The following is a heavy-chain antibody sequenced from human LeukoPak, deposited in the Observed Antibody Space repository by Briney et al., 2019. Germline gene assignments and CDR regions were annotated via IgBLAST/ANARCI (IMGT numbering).Heavy chain of an antibody. CDR1: GYTFTSYY. CDR2: INPSGGST. D-gene: IGHD1-1*01. CDR3: ARGRASKYDWNRGYFDY. J-gene: IGHJ4*02. Sequence: ASVKVSCKASGYTFTSYYIHWVRQAPGQGLEWMGIINPSGGSTSYAQKFQGRVTMTRDMSTSTVYMELSSLRSEDTAVYYCARGRASKYDWNRGYFDYWGQGTLVTVSS. V-gene: IGHV1-46*01.